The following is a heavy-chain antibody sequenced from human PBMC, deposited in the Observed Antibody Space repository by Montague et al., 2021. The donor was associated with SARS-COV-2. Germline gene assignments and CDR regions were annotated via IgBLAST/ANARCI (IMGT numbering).Heavy chain of an antibody. Sequence: SETRSLTCTVSGASVSSGSHYWIWIRQPPGKGLEFIGYIYYSGSSKYNPSLKSRVTISVDTSTNQVSLKVSSATAADSAVYFSARGAGYSYGVDYWGQGTLVTVSS. V-gene: IGHV4-61*01. D-gene: IGHD5-18*01. CDR2: IYYSGSS. J-gene: IGHJ4*02. CDR3: ARGAGYSYGVDY. CDR1: GASVSSGSHY.